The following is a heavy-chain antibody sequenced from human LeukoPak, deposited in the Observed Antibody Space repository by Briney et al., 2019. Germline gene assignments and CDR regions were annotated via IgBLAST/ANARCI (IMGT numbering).Heavy chain of an antibody. D-gene: IGHD4-23*01. CDR2: ISYDGSNK. CDR1: GFTFSSYA. V-gene: IGHV3-30*18. CDR3: AKDILRWSFDY. Sequence: GGSLRLSCAASGFTFSSYAMTWVRQAPGKGLEWVALISYDGSNKYYPDSVKSRFTISRDNSKNTLYLQMNNLRAEDTAVYYCAKDILRWSFDYWGQGSLVTVAS. J-gene: IGHJ4*02.